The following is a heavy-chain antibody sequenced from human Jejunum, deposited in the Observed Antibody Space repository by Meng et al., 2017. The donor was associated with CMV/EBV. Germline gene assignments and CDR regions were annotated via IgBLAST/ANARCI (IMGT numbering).Heavy chain of an antibody. CDR1: GFVFRTYA. V-gene: IGHV3-30-3*01. D-gene: IGHD2/OR15-2a*01. Sequence: CAASGFVFRTYAMHWVRQVPGKGLEWVALMSYDGTKKFYADSVKGRFTISRDNSKNILYLQMNSLRIEDTALFYCASTSEGSFNYWGQGTRVTVSS. J-gene: IGHJ4*02. CDR2: MSYDGTKK. CDR3: ASTSEGSFNY.